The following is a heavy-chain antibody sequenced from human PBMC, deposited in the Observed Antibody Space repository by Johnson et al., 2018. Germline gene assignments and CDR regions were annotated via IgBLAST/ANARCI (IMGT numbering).Heavy chain of an antibody. CDR2: INPSGGST. V-gene: IGHV1-46*01. Sequence: QVQLVQSGAEVKKPGASVKVSCKASGYTFTSYYMHWVRQAPGQGLEWMGIINPSGGSTSYAQKFQGRVTMTRDTSTSTVYMELSSLRSEDTAVYYCAGVRGLDIVVVPAAIGYYGMDVWGQGTTVTVSS. D-gene: IGHD2-2*02. CDR3: AGVRGLDIVVVPAAIGYYGMDV. CDR1: GYTFTSYY. J-gene: IGHJ6*02.